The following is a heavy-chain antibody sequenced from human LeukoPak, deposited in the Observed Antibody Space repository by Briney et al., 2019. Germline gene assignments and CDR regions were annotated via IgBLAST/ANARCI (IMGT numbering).Heavy chain of an antibody. CDR3: ASGIAAAGRRWFDP. V-gene: IGHV1-2*02. J-gene: IGHJ5*02. Sequence: ASVTVSCKASGYTFTVYYMHWVRQAPGQGLEWMGWINPNSGGTNYAQKFQGRVTMTRDTSISTAYMELSRLRSDDTAVYYCASGIAAAGRRWFDPWGQGTLVTVSS. CDR1: GYTFTVYY. CDR2: INPNSGGT. D-gene: IGHD6-13*01.